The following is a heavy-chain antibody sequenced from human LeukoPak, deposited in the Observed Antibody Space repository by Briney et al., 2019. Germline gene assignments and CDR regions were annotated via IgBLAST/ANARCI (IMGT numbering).Heavy chain of an antibody. J-gene: IGHJ3*02. CDR3: AKVHSGSFDAFDI. Sequence: GGSLRLSCAASGFTVGSNYMSWVRQAPGKGLEWVSVIYSGGSTYYADSVKGRFTISRDNSKNTLYLQMNSLRAEDTAVYYCAKVHSGSFDAFDIWGQGTMVTVSS. V-gene: IGHV3-66*02. D-gene: IGHD1-26*01. CDR1: GFTVGSNY. CDR2: IYSGGST.